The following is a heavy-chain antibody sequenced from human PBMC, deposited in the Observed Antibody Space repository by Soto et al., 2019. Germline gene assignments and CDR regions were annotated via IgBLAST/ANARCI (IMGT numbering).Heavy chain of an antibody. CDR1: GFTFSRYG. V-gene: IGHV3-33*01. CDR3: ARDDDFEDNELDY. Sequence: QVHLVESGGGVVQPGRPLRLSCAESGFTFSRYGMHWVRQAPGEGLEWVGVLVRDGGQKQYADSVRGRFTISRDNCRDTLYPEVNSVTVEDTAVYYCARDDDFEDNELDYWGQGTLVTVSS. D-gene: IGHD1-26*01. CDR2: LVRDGGQK. J-gene: IGHJ4*02.